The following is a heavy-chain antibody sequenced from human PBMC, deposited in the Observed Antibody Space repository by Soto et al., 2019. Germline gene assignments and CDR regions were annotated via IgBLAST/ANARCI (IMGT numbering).Heavy chain of an antibody. Sequence: QTGGSLRLSCAASGFTFNTYAMSWVRQAPGKGLEWVAGIGGGDTHYADSVTGRFTISRDDSKSTVSLQMNSLRVEDTAVYYCAKDRMNFNSVWDPFDVWGQGTLGTVS. CDR3: AKDRMNFNSVWDPFDV. V-gene: IGHV3-23*01. J-gene: IGHJ3*01. D-gene: IGHD2-15*01. CDR1: GFTFNTYA. CDR2: IGGGDT.